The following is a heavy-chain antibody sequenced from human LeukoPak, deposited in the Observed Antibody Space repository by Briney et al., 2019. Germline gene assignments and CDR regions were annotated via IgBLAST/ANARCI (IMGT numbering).Heavy chain of an antibody. V-gene: IGHV3-7*01. CDR1: GFTFSTAW. Sequence: QTGRTLRLSCAPSGFTFSTAWMTWVRQAPGKGLEWLGNINQGGSVTNYVDSVEGRFSISRDNAKNTMYLQMSSLRVEDTAVYYCARDHHSGALDYWGQGSLVTVSS. D-gene: IGHD1-26*01. CDR3: ARDHHSGALDY. J-gene: IGHJ4*02. CDR2: INQGGSVT.